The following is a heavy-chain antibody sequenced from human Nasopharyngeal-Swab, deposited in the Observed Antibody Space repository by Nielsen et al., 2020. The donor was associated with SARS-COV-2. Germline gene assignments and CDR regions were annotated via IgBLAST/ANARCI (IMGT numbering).Heavy chain of an antibody. CDR1: GGSISSYY. V-gene: IGHV4-59*01. J-gene: IGHJ6*02. CDR3: ARAYSSSWYPGYYYYGMDV. CDR2: IYYSGST. D-gene: IGHD6-13*01. Sequence: ESLKISCTVSGGSISSYYWSWIRQPPGKGLEWIGYIYYSGSTNYNPSLKSRVTISVDTSKNQFSLKLSSVTAADTAVYYCARAYSSSWYPGYYYYGMDVWGQGTTVPSP.